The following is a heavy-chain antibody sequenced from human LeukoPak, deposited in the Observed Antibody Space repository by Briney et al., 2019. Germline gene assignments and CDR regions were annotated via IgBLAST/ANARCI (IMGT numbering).Heavy chain of an antibody. Sequence: ASVKVSCKASGYTFTGYYMHWVRQAPGQGLEWMGWINPNSGGTNYAQKFQGRVTMTRDTSISTAYMELSRLRSDDTAVYYCARDQWKQSVGIRRPVFDYWGQGTLVTVSS. J-gene: IGHJ4*02. CDR1: GYTFTGYY. D-gene: IGHD6-19*01. CDR3: ARDQWKQSVGIRRPVFDY. V-gene: IGHV1-2*02. CDR2: INPNSGGT.